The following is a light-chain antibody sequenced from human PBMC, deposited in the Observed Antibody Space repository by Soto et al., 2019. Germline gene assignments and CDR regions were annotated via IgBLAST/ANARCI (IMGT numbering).Light chain of an antibody. CDR1: SSDVGGYNY. J-gene: IGLJ2*01. Sequence: QSALTQPPSASGSPGQSVAISCSGTSSDVGGYNYVSWYQQHPGKAPKLMIYDLNKRPSGVPDRFSGSKSRNTASLTVSGLQAEDEADYYCISYAGSNKPAFGGGTKLTVL. CDR3: ISYAGSNKPA. CDR2: DLN. V-gene: IGLV2-8*01.